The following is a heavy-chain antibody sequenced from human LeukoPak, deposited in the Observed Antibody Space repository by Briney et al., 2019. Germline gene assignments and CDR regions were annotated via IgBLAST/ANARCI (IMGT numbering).Heavy chain of an antibody. CDR1: GFTLSSYS. CDR2: ITWSGSTI. J-gene: IGHJ3*02. V-gene: IGHV3-48*01. D-gene: IGHD5-18*01. Sequence: GGSLRLSCAASGFTLSSYSMNWVRQAPGKGLEWISHITWSGSTIFYADSVKGRFTISRDSAKNSLYLQMNSLRAEDTAVYYCARGYWRQLWLGDEAFDIWGQGTMVTVSS. CDR3: ARGYWRQLWLGDEAFDI.